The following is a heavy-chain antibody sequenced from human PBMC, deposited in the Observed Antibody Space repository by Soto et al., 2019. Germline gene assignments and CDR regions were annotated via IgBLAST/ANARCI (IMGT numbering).Heavy chain of an antibody. CDR3: TRDGPYCGGDCPHHNNWFDP. CDR2: IRSKAYGGTT. Sequence: PGGSLRLSCTASGFTFGYYAMSWVRQAPGKGLEWVGFIRSKAYGGTTEYAASVKGRFTISRDDSKSIAYLQMNSLKTEDTAVYYCTRDGPYCGGDCPHHNNWFDPWGQGTLVTVSS. J-gene: IGHJ5*02. V-gene: IGHV3-49*04. D-gene: IGHD2-21*02. CDR1: GFTFGYYA.